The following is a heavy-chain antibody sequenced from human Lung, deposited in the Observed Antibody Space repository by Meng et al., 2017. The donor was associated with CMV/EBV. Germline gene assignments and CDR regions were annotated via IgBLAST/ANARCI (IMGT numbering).Heavy chain of an antibody. Sequence: SXAASGFTFSRYWMSWVRQAPGKGLEWVANINQDESEKYYVDSVKGRFTISRDNAKNSLYLQMNSLRAEDTAVFYCARGFWNPYYEDTHDFWGQGXLVXVSS. CDR2: INQDESEK. V-gene: IGHV3-7*04. D-gene: IGHD3-3*01. CDR3: ARGFWNPYYEDTHDF. J-gene: IGHJ4*02. CDR1: GFTFSRYW.